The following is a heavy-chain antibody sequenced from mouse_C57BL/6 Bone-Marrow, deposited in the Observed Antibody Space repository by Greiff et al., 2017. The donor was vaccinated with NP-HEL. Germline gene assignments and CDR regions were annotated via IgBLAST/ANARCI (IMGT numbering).Heavy chain of an antibody. CDR3: ARGYSNYWAWFAY. J-gene: IGHJ3*01. D-gene: IGHD2-5*01. V-gene: IGHV14-2*01. CDR1: GFNIKDYY. Sequence: VQLQQSGAELVKPGASVKLSCTASGFNIKDYYMHWVKQRTEQGLEWIGRIDPEDGDTKYAPQFQGKATITADTSSNTAYLQLSSLTSEDTAVYYCARGYSNYWAWFAYWGQGTLVTVSA. CDR2: IDPEDGDT.